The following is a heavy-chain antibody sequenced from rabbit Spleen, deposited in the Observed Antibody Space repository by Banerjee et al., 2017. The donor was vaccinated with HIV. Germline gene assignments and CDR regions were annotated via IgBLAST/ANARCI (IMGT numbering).Heavy chain of an antibody. D-gene: IGHD1-1*01. Sequence: QSLEESGGGLVKPEGSLTLTCKASGFSFSDRDVMCWVRQAPGKGLEWIACINIVTGKSVYASWAKGRFVMSRTSSTTVTLQMTSLTAADTATYFCARDRKYASSTGGYMYGMDLWGQGTLVTVS. CDR3: ARDRKYASSTGGYMYGMDL. CDR2: INIVTGKS. J-gene: IGHJ6*01. V-gene: IGHV1S40*01. CDR1: GFSFSDRDV.